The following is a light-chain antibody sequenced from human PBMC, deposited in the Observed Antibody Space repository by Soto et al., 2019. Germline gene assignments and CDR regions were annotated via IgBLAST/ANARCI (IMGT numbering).Light chain of an antibody. V-gene: IGKV1-39*01. CDR2: AAS. J-gene: IGKJ1*01. CDR1: QTISSY. CDR3: QQTYSTPRT. Sequence: DIQMTQSPSSLSASVGDRVTMTCRASQTISSYLNWYQQKPGKAPNLLIYAASSLQSGVPSRFSGSGSGTYFTLTINSLQPEDFAIYYCQQTYSTPRTFGQGTKVEIK.